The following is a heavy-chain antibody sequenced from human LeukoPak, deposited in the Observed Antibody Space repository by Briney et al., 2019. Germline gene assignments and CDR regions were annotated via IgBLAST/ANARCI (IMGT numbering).Heavy chain of an antibody. CDR1: GFTVSSNY. CDR2: IYSGGST. J-gene: IGHJ6*02. V-gene: IGHV3-53*04. Sequence: GSLRLSCAASGFTVSSNYMSWVRQAPGKGLEWVSAIYSGGSTYYADSVKGRFTISRHNSKNTLYLQMNSLRAEDTAVYYCARGEVYDSSGYYLYGMDVWGQGTTVTVSS. D-gene: IGHD3-22*01. CDR3: ARGEVYDSSGYYLYGMDV.